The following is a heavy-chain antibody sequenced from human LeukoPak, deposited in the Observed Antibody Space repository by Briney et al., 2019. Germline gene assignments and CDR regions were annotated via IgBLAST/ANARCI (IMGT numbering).Heavy chain of an antibody. J-gene: IGHJ6*02. CDR2: IYHSGST. CDR1: GGSISSGGYS. D-gene: IGHD6-13*01. CDR3: ARAYSSSYLDV. V-gene: IGHV4-30-2*01. Sequence: SETLSLTCAVSGGSISSGGYSWSWIRQPPGKGLEWIGYIYHSGSTYYNPSLKSRVTISVDRSKNQFSLKLSSVTAADTAVYYCARAYSSSYLDVWGQGATVTVAS.